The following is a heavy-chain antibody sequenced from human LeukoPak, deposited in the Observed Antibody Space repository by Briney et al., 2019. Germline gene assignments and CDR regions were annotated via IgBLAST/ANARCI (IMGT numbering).Heavy chain of an antibody. D-gene: IGHD3-10*01. CDR2: IYSSGST. Sequence: SETLSLTCSVSGVSISSGSNYWGWIRQPPGKTLEWIGSIYSSGSTYYNPSLKSRVIILIDTAKNHFSLNLSSVTAADTAVYYCARSDGYGLVGIWGQGAMVTVSS. J-gene: IGHJ3*02. CDR3: ARSDGYGLVGI. V-gene: IGHV4-39*07. CDR1: GVSISSGSNY.